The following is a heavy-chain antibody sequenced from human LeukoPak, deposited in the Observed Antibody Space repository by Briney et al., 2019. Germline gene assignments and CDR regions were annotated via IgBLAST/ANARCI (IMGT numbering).Heavy chain of an antibody. J-gene: IGHJ4*02. V-gene: IGHV3-53*01. CDR1: GFTVSSNY. CDR3: ARAKPKNMVRGLIMRRESRHYFDY. CDR2: IYSGGST. D-gene: IGHD3-10*01. Sequence: PGGSLRLSCAAFGFTVSSNYMSWVRQAPGKGLEWVSVIYSGGSTYYADSVKGRFTISRDNSKSTLYIQMNSLRAEDTAVYYCARAKPKNMVRGLIMRRESRHYFDYWGQGTLVTVSS.